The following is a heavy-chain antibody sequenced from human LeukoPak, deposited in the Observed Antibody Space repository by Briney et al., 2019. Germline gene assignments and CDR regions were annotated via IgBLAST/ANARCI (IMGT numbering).Heavy chain of an antibody. J-gene: IGHJ4*02. D-gene: IGHD1-26*01. CDR2: IYPSDSDT. Sequence: GESLKISCKGSGYTFSTNWGGWVRQMPGKGLEWMGIIYPSDSDTRYNPSFQGQVTISADRSISTTSLQWRSLKASDTATYYCARLSPGVGATAEYWGQGTLVTVSS. V-gene: IGHV5-51*01. CDR1: GYTFSTNW. CDR3: ARLSPGVGATAEY.